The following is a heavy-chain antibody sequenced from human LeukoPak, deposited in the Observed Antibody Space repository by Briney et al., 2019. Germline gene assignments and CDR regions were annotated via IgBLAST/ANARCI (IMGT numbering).Heavy chain of an antibody. D-gene: IGHD3-16*01. V-gene: IGHV3-23*01. Sequence: GGSLRLSCAASGFTFSNYAMSWIRQAPGKGLEWISSISGVGSSTYYADSVKGRITISRDNSKNTLYLQMTSLRAEDTAVYYCGAGWGVFYFDSWGQGTLVTVSS. CDR2: ISGVGSST. CDR1: GFTFSNYA. J-gene: IGHJ4*02. CDR3: GAGWGVFYFDS.